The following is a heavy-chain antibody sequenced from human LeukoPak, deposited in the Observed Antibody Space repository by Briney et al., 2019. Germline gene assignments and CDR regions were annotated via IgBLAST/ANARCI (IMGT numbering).Heavy chain of an antibody. V-gene: IGHV4-59*08. CDR3: ARQGAELGFLEWSKNVYYYYGMDV. J-gene: IGHJ6*02. CDR1: GGSISSYY. Sequence: SETLSLTCTVSGGSISSYYWSWIRQPPGKGLEWIGYIYYSGSTNYNPSLKSRVTISVDTSKNQFSLKLSSVTAADTAVYYCARQGAELGFLEWSKNVYYYYGMDVWGQGTTVTVSS. CDR2: IYYSGST. D-gene: IGHD3-3*01.